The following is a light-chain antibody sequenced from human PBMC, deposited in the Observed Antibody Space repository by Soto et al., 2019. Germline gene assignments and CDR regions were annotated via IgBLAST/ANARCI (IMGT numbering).Light chain of an antibody. CDR2: ENN. CDR1: SGSIANNY. V-gene: IGLV6-57*04. J-gene: IGLJ2*01. Sequence: NFMLTQPHSVSESPGKTLSISCTRSSGSIANNYVQWYQQRPGSAPTTVIYENNQRLSGVPDRFSGSTDGSSNSASLTISGLQTEDEADYYCSSYTTTYSVVFGGGTKLTVL. CDR3: SSYTTTYSVV.